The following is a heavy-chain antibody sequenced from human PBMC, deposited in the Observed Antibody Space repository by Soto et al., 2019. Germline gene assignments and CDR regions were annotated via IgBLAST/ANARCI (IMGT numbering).Heavy chain of an antibody. V-gene: IGHV3-21*01. CDR2: ISSSSSNI. D-gene: IGHD3-22*01. CDR3: ANSGELKYDSSGSPLPYWYFDL. J-gene: IGHJ2*01. Sequence: EVQLVESGGGLVKPGGSLRLSCAASGFTFSSYSMNWVRQAPGKGLEWVSSISSSSSNIYYADSVKGRFTISRDNAKNSLYLQMNSLRAEDTAVYYCANSGELKYDSSGSPLPYWYFDLWGRGTLVTVSS. CDR1: GFTFSSYS.